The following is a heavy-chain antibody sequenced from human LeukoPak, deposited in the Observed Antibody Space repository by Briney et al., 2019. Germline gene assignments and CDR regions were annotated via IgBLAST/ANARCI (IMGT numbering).Heavy chain of an antibody. D-gene: IGHD2-15*01. CDR1: GYTFTGYY. V-gene: IGHV1-46*01. CDR3: AAYQNYCSGGSCYLD. Sequence: ASVKVSCKASGYTFTGYYMHWVRQAPGQGLEWMGIINPSGGSTSYAQKFQGRVTMTRDTSTSTVYMELSSLRSEDTAVYYCAAYQNYCSGGSCYLDWGQGTLVTVSS. CDR2: INPSGGST. J-gene: IGHJ4*02.